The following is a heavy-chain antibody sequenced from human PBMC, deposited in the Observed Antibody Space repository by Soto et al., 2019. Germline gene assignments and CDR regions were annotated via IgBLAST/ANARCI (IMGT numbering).Heavy chain of an antibody. CDR1: GFTFSSYG. V-gene: IGHV3-30*03. CDR3: ARDRGGTYGSGSYYNDYYYYGMDV. CDR2: ISYDGSNK. D-gene: IGHD3-10*01. J-gene: IGHJ6*02. Sequence: GGSLRLSCAASGFTFSSYGMHWVRQAPGKGLEWVAVISYDGSNKYYADSVKGRFTISRDNSKNTLYLQMNSLRAEDTAVYYCARDRGGTYGSGSYYNDYYYYGMDVWGQGTTVTVSS.